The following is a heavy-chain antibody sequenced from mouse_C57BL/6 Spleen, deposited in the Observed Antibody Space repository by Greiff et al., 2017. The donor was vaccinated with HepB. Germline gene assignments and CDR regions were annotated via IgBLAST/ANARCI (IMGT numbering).Heavy chain of an antibody. J-gene: IGHJ1*03. CDR2: ITPSSGYP. CDR1: GYPFPRSW. Sequence: VQLQQSGAELAKPGASVPLSCKASGYPFPRSWMPWVTQRPGQGLEWLGYITPSSGYPKYNQKFKDKATLTADKSASTAYMQLSSLTYEDSAVYYCAREGAYDVYWYFDVWGTGTTVTVSS. D-gene: IGHD2-3*01. CDR3: AREGAYDVYWYFDV. V-gene: IGHV1-7*01.